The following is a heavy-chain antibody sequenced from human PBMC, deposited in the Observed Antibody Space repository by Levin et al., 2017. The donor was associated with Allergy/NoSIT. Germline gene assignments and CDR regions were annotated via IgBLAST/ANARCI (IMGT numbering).Heavy chain of an antibody. Sequence: GASVKVSCAASGFTVSSNYMSWVRQAPGKGLEWVSVIYSGGSTYYADSVKGRFTISRDNSKNTLYLQMNSLRAEDTAVYYCARGSIGSVFDLWGRGTLVTVSS. CDR1: GFTVSSNY. V-gene: IGHV3-66*01. J-gene: IGHJ2*01. CDR2: IYSGGST. D-gene: IGHD1-14*01. CDR3: ARGSIGSVFDL.